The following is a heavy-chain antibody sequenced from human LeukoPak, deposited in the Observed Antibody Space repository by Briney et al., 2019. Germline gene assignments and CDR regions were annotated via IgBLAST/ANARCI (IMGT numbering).Heavy chain of an antibody. V-gene: IGHV4-39*01. J-gene: IGHJ4*02. D-gene: IGHD6-19*01. Sequence: SSENLSLTGTGSGGSISNSSCYWGGIRQPPGKGLEWIGSIYYSGSTYYNPSLNSRVTISVDTSKNQFSLKLSSVTAADTAVYYCARHEEVAGTVGYWGQGTLVTVSS. CDR3: ARHEEVAGTVGY. CDR2: IYYSGST. CDR1: GGSISNSSCY.